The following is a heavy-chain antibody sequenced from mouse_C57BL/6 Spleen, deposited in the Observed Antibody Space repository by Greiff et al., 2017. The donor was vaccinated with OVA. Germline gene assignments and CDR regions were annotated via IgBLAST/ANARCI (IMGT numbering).Heavy chain of an antibody. CDR1: GYSITSDY. CDR2: ISYSGST. Sequence: DVKLVESGPGLAKPSQTLSLTCSVTGYSITSDYWNWIRKFPGNKLEYMGYISYSGSTYYNPSLKSRRSITRDTSKNQYYLQLNSVTTEDTATYYCARYAYGSSYGYFDVWGTGTTVTVSS. D-gene: IGHD1-1*01. V-gene: IGHV3-8*01. J-gene: IGHJ1*03. CDR3: ARYAYGSSYGYFDV.